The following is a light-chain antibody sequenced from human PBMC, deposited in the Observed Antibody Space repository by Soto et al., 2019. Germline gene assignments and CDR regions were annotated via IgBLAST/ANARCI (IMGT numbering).Light chain of an antibody. J-gene: IGLJ2*01. CDR1: SSNLGSNT. Sequence: QSVLTQPPSASGTPGQRVTISCSGSSSNLGSNTVNWYQQLPGTAPKLLIYSNNQRPSGVPDQFSGTKSGTSASLAISGLQSEDEADYYCAAWDYSLNGRVVFGGGTKLTVL. CDR2: SNN. CDR3: AAWDYSLNGRVV. V-gene: IGLV1-44*01.